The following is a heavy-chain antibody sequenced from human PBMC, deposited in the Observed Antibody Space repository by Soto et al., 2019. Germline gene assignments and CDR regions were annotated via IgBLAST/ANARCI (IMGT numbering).Heavy chain of an antibody. V-gene: IGHV3-74*01. J-gene: IGHJ5*02. CDR2: INSDASHT. D-gene: IGHD2-2*01. CDR3: VRDGHCNTTSCYGNWFDP. Sequence: EVQLVESGGGLVQPGGSLRLSCAASGFTFSTYWMHWIRQVPGKGLEWVSRINSDASHTYYADSVKGRFTISRDNAKNTLHLEMNSLRAEDTAVYYCVRDGHCNTTSCYGNWFDPWGQGTLVTVSS. CDR1: GFTFSTYW.